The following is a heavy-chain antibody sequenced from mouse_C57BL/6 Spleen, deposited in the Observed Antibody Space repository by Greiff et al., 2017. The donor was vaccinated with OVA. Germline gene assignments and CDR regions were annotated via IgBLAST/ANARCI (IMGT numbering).Heavy chain of an antibody. CDR3: ARGGAAQAYYAMDY. D-gene: IGHD3-2*02. CDR2: IYPGSGNT. J-gene: IGHJ4*01. CDR1: GYTFTDYY. Sequence: VQLQQSGAELVRPGASVKLPCKASGYTFTDYYINWVKQRPGQGLEWIARIYPGSGNTYYNEKFKGKATLTAEKSSSTAYMQLSSLTSEDSAVYFCARGGAAQAYYAMDYWGQGTSVTVSS. V-gene: IGHV1-76*01.